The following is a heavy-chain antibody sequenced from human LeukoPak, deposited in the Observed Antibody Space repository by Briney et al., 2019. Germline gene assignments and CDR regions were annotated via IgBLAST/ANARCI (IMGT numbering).Heavy chain of an antibody. Sequence: GGSLRLSCAASGFTVSSTDMSWVRQAPGKGLEWVSAVCSGGSTFYADSVKGRFTISRDNSKNTLYLQISSLRAEDTAVYYCALLGAAGREYFQHWGQGTLVTVSS. V-gene: IGHV3-53*01. J-gene: IGHJ1*01. CDR2: VCSGGST. D-gene: IGHD6-13*01. CDR1: GFTVSSTD. CDR3: ALLGAAGREYFQH.